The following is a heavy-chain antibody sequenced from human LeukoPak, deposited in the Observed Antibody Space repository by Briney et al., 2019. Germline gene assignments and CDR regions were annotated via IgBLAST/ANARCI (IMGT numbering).Heavy chain of an antibody. J-gene: IGHJ6*03. Sequence: ASVKVSCKASGYTFTSYYMHWVRQAPGQGLEWMGIINPSGGSTTYAQKFQGRVTLTRDMSTSTDYLELSSLRSEDTAVYYCARNTYGYKFSMDVWGKGTTVTVSS. CDR3: ARNTYGYKFSMDV. V-gene: IGHV1-46*01. D-gene: IGHD5-24*01. CDR2: INPSGGST. CDR1: GYTFTSYY.